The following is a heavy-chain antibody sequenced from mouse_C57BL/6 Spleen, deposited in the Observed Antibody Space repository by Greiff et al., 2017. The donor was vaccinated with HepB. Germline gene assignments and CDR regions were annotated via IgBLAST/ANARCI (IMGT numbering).Heavy chain of an antibody. CDR1: GFTFSSYA. J-gene: IGHJ3*01. V-gene: IGHV5-4*01. CDR2: ISDGGSYT. CDR3: ARDRGSNSAWFAY. Sequence: EVKLMESGGGLVKPGGSLKLSCAASGFTFSSYAMSWVRQTPEKRLEWVATISDGGSYTYYPDNVKGRFTISRDNAKNNLYLQMSHLKSEDTAMYYCARDRGSNSAWFAYWGQGTLVTVSA. D-gene: IGHD2-5*01.